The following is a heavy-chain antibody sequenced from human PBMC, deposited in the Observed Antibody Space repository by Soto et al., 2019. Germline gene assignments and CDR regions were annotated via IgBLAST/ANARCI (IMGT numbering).Heavy chain of an antibody. CDR3: VKDKGAAAGFDY. Sequence: QVHLVESGGGVVQPGRSLRLSCAASGFTFSNHGMHWVRQAPGKGLEWMGVISYEGSEKYYAGSVKGRFTISRDNSKNPLYLQMDTLRAEDTAIYYCVKDKGAAAGFDYWGQGILVTVSS. D-gene: IGHD6-25*01. CDR1: GFTFSNHG. V-gene: IGHV3-30*18. CDR2: ISYEGSEK. J-gene: IGHJ4*02.